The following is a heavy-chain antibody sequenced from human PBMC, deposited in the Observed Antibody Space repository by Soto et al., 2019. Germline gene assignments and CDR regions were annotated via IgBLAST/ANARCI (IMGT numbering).Heavy chain of an antibody. CDR2: IYYSGST. Sequence: QVQLQESGPGLVKPSQTLSLTCTVSGGSISSGDYYWSWIRQPPGKGLEWIGYIYYSGSTYYNPSLKSRVTISVDTSKNQFSLKLSSVTAADTAVYYCATRNAGEELLWFGGTFDYWGQGTLVTVSS. V-gene: IGHV4-30-4*01. CDR3: ATRNAGEELLWFGGTFDY. J-gene: IGHJ4*02. D-gene: IGHD3-10*01. CDR1: GGSISSGDYY.